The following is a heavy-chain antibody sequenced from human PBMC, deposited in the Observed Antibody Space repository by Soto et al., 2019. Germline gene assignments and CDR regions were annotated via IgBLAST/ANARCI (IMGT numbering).Heavy chain of an antibody. J-gene: IGHJ5*02. CDR3: ARVPVGYSYGPA. Sequence: EVPLVESGGGVVQPGGSLRRSCAASGFTFSSYWMHWVRQAPGKRLVWHSRINNDGSSPSYADSVKGRFTVSRDNAKNTLYLRMNGLRVGETAVYFCARVPVGYSYGPAWGQGPLVTVSS. V-gene: IGHV3-74*01. D-gene: IGHD5-18*01. CDR1: GFTFSSYW. CDR2: INNDGSSP.